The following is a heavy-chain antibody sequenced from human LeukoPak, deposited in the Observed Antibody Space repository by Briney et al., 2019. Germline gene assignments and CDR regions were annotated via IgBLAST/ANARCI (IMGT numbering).Heavy chain of an antibody. CDR1: GFAFCSEA. D-gene: IGHD4-17*01. V-gene: IGHV3-23*01. J-gene: IGHJ4*02. CDR2: ISPGGGTT. CDR3: TTDLMARDYGDYGLGY. Sequence: GGSLRLSCAVSGFAFCSEAMSWVRQSPARGLEWVASISPGGGTTYYADYVKGRFTISRDNSKNSLFVQMNSLKTEDTAVYYCTTDLMARDYGDYGLGYWGQGTLVTVSS.